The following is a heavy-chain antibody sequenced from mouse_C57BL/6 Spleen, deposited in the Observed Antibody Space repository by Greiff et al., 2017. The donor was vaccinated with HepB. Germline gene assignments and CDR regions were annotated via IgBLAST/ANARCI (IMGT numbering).Heavy chain of an antibody. D-gene: IGHD2-2*01. J-gene: IGHJ3*01. Sequence: SGAELVRPGTSVKMSCKASGYTFTNYWIGWAKQRPGHGLEWIGDIYPGGGYTNYNEKFKGKATLTADKSSSTAYMQFSSLTSEDSAIYYCARSDGYDGGFAYWGQGTLVTVSA. V-gene: IGHV1-63*01. CDR3: ARSDGYDGGFAY. CDR1: GYTFTNYW. CDR2: IYPGGGYT.